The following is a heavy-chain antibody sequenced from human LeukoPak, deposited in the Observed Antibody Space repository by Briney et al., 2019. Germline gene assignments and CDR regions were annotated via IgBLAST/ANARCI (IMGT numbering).Heavy chain of an antibody. D-gene: IGHD5-12*01. CDR3: ARDVPPLRPLPTDAFDI. V-gene: IGHV1-2*02. CDR2: INPNSGGT. J-gene: IGHJ3*02. Sequence: GASVKVSCKTSGYIFTDFYVHWVRQAPGQGLEWMGWINPNSGGTGYAQKYQGRVTMTRDTSTSTVYMELSSLRSEDTAVYYCARDVPPLRPLPTDAFDIWGQGTMVTVSS. CDR1: GYIFTDFY.